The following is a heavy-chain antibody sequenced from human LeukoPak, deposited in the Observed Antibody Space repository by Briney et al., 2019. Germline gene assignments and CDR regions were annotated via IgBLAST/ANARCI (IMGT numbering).Heavy chain of an antibody. CDR2: IYTSGST. CDR1: GGSISSGSYY. D-gene: IGHD1-14*01. CDR3: ARDLGFSLTRKHDAFDI. Sequence: SETLSLTCTVSGGSISSGSYYWSWIRQPAGKGLEWIGRIYTSGSTNYNPSLKSRVTISVDTSKNQFSLKLSSVTAADTAVYYCARDLGFSLTRKHDAFDIWGQGTMVTVSS. J-gene: IGHJ3*02. V-gene: IGHV4-61*02.